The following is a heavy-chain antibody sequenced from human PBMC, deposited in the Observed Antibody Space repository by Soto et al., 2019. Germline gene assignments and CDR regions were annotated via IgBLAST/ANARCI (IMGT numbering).Heavy chain of an antibody. D-gene: IGHD5-12*01. CDR2: IIPILGIA. J-gene: IGHJ4*02. CDR1: GCTFSSYT. Sequence: ASVKVSCKASGCTFSSYTISWVRQAPGQGLEWMGRIIPILGIANYAQKFQGRVTITADKSTSTAYMELSSLRSEDTAVYYCARSRPGYSGYDLDYWGQGTLVTVSS. CDR3: ARSRPGYSGYDLDY. V-gene: IGHV1-69*02.